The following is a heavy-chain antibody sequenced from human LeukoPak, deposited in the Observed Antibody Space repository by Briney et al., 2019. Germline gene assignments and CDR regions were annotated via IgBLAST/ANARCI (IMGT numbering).Heavy chain of an antibody. CDR1: GFTVSSNY. CDR3: ARGIGGYGGYDY. J-gene: IGHJ4*02. Sequence: GGSLRPSCAAAGFTVSSNYMSWVRQAPGKGLERVSVIYSGGSSYYADSVKGRFTISRDNSKNTVYLQMNSLRVEDTAVYYCARGIGGYGGYDYWGQGTLVTVSS. CDR2: IYSGGSS. D-gene: IGHD5-12*01. V-gene: IGHV3-66*01.